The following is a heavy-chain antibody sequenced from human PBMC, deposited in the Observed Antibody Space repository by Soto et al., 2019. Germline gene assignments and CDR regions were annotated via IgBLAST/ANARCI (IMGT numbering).Heavy chain of an antibody. J-gene: IGHJ6*02. D-gene: IGHD3-9*01. CDR1: GGSFSGYY. CDR2: INHSGST. Sequence: QVQLQQWGAGLLKPSETLSLTCAVYGGSFSGYYWSWIRQPPGKGLEWIGEINHSGSTNYNPSLKSGVTISVDTSKNQFSLKLSSVTAADTAVYYCARFELTGYHYYYYGMDVWGQGTTVTVSS. V-gene: IGHV4-34*01. CDR3: ARFELTGYHYYYYGMDV.